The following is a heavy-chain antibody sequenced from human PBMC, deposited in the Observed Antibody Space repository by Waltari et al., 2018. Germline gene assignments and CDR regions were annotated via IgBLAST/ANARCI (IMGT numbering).Heavy chain of an antibody. Sequence: QVQLVQSGAEVKKPGASVKVSCKASGYTFTSYDINWVRQATGQGLEWMGWMNPNSGNTGYAQKFQGRVTMTRNTSISTAYMELSSLRSEDTAVYYCARSVYGSGSYYNSPPTAWGQGTLVTVSS. V-gene: IGHV1-8*01. J-gene: IGHJ5*02. CDR3: ARSVYGSGSYYNSPPTA. D-gene: IGHD3-10*01. CDR1: GYTFTSYD. CDR2: MNPNSGNT.